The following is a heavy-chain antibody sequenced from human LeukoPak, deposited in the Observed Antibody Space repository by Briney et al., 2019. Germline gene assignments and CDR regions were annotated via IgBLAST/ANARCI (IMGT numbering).Heavy chain of an antibody. CDR1: GFTFSSYG. D-gene: IGHD3-22*01. Sequence: GGPLRLSCAASGFTFSSYGMHWVRQAPGKGLEWVAVIWYDGSNKYYADSVKGRFTISRDNSKNTLYLQMNSLRAEDTAVYYCARDLAQLTYYYDSSGYPDYWGQGTLVTVSS. V-gene: IGHV3-33*01. J-gene: IGHJ4*02. CDR3: ARDLAQLTYYYDSSGYPDY. CDR2: IWYDGSNK.